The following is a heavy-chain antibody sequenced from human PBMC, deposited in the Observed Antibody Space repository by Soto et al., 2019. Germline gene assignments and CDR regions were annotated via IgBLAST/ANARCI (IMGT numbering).Heavy chain of an antibody. Sequence: QVQLVQSGAEVKKPGASVKVSCKASGYTFTSYGISWVRQAPGQGLEWMGWISAYNGNTNYAQKLQGRVTMTTDKSTSTAYMELRSLRSDDTAVYYCARVPLSRGYDFWSGSDYWGQGTLVTVSS. CDR1: GYTFTSYG. J-gene: IGHJ4*02. CDR3: ARVPLSRGYDFWSGSDY. CDR2: ISAYNGNT. D-gene: IGHD3-3*01. V-gene: IGHV1-18*01.